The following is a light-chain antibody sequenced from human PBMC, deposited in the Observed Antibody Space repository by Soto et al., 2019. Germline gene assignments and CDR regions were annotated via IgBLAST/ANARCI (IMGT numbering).Light chain of an antibody. Sequence: EIVVTQSPATLSVSPGERATLSCRASQSVGDNLAWYQQKPGQAPKLLIYGASTRATGIPARFSGSGSATEFILTISSLQSEDFGVYYCQQYYKWPPEMIGHGTKVDIK. J-gene: IGKJ1*01. CDR2: GAS. CDR3: QQYYKWPPEM. V-gene: IGKV3-15*01. CDR1: QSVGDN.